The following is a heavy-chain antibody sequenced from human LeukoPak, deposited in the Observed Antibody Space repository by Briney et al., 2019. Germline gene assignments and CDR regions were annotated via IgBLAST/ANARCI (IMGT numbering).Heavy chain of an antibody. V-gene: IGHV3-23*01. D-gene: IGHD6-19*01. J-gene: IGHJ4*02. CDR3: AIGLAVAGNY. Sequence: PGGYLRLSSAASGFTFSSYAMSWVRQAPGKGLEWVSAISGSGGSTYYADSVRGRFTISRKNSKNPIYLQMTGLNAEDKAGYYCAIGLAVAGNYWGQGTLVTVSS. CDR1: GFTFSSYA. CDR2: ISGSGGST.